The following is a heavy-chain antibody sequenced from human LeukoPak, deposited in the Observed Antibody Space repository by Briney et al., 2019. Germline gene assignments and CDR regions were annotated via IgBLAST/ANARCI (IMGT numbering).Heavy chain of an antibody. CDR2: IYYSGST. D-gene: IGHD5-24*01. V-gene: IGHV4-59*08. CDR1: GGSISSYN. J-gene: IGHJ4*02. CDR3: ARLIQFPSCYFDY. Sequence: SETLSLTCTVSGGSISSYNWSWIRQPPGKGLEWIGYIYYSGSTNYNPSLKSRVTISVDTSKNQFSLKLSSVTAADTAVYYCARLIQFPSCYFDYWGQGTLVTVSS.